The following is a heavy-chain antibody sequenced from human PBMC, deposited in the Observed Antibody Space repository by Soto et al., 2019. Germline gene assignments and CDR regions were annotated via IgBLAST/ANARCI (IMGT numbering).Heavy chain of an antibody. CDR2: ISGSGGST. Sequence: GGSLRLSCAASGFTFSSYGMHWVRQAPGKGLEWVSAISGSGGSTYYADSVKGRFTISRDNSKNTLYLQMNSLRAEDTAVYYCAKEWSYSSGWSHVDYWGQGTLVTVSS. D-gene: IGHD6-19*01. J-gene: IGHJ4*02. CDR1: GFTFSSYG. CDR3: AKEWSYSSGWSHVDY. V-gene: IGHV3-23*01.